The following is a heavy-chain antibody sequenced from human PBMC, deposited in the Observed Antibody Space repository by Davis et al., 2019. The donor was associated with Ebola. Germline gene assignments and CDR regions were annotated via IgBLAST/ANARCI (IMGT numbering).Heavy chain of an antibody. D-gene: IGHD3-3*01. CDR2: ISSSSSYI. CDR3: ASRPILLKGYYYGMDV. V-gene: IGHV3-21*01. CDR1: GFTFSSYG. J-gene: IGHJ6*02. Sequence: GESLKISCAASGFTFSSYGMNWVRQAPGKGLEWVSSISSSSSYIYYADSVKGRFTISRDNAKNSLYLQMNSLRAEDTAVYYCASRPILLKGYYYGMDVWGQGTTVTVSS.